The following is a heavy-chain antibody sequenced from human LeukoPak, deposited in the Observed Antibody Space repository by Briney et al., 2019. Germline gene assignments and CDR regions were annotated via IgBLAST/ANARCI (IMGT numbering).Heavy chain of an antibody. CDR1: GGSFSGYY. CDR2: ISSSSSHI. Sequence: ETLSLTCAVYGGSFSGYYWSWIRQPPGKGLEWVSSISSSSSHIYYADSVKGRFTISRDNAKNSLYLQMNSLRAEDTAVYYCARDRRGYSYGCYMDVWGKGTTVTVSS. CDR3: ARDRRGYSYGCYMDV. V-gene: IGHV3-21*01. J-gene: IGHJ6*03. D-gene: IGHD5-18*01.